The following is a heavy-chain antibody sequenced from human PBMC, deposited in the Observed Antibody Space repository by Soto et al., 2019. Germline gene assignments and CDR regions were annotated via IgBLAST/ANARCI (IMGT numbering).Heavy chain of an antibody. CDR3: ARSSWRFRSFDY. Sequence: QITLKESGPTLVKPTQTLTLTCTLSGFSLSTSGVGVGWIRKPPGKALEWLALIYWDDDKRYSPSLKSRLTVTTDTSKNQGAMTMTNMDPVDTATYYCARSSWRFRSFDYWGQGTLVTVSS. V-gene: IGHV2-5*02. CDR1: GFSLSTSGVG. CDR2: IYWDDDK. D-gene: IGHD3-3*01. J-gene: IGHJ4*02.